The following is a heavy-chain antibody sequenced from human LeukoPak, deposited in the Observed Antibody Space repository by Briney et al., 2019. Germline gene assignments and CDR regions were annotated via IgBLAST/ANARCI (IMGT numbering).Heavy chain of an antibody. CDR3: AKSYSSDFYYGGDYFDY. Sequence: GGSLRLSCAASGLTFSSYVMSWVRQAPGKGLEWVSTISGSGGSTYYADSVKGRFTISRDNSKNTLYLQMNSLRAEDTALYYCAKSYSSDFYYGGDYFDYWGQGTLVTVSS. D-gene: IGHD3-22*01. CDR1: GLTFSSYV. V-gene: IGHV3-23*01. J-gene: IGHJ4*02. CDR2: ISGSGGST.